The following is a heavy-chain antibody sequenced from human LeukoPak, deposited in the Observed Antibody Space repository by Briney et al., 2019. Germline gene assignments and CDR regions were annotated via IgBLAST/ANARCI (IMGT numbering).Heavy chain of an antibody. V-gene: IGHV4-34*01. J-gene: IGHJ4*02. D-gene: IGHD3-22*01. CDR3: WANYYDSSGYSYFDY. Sequence: SETLSLTCAVYGGSFSGYYWSWIRQPPGKGLEWIGEINHSGSTNYNPSLKSRVTISVDTSKNQFSLKLSSVTAADTAVYYCWANYYDSSGYSYFDYWGQGTLVTVSS. CDR2: INHSGST. CDR1: GGSFSGYY.